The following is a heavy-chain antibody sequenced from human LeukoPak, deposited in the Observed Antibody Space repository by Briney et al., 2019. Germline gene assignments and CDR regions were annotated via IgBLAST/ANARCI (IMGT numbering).Heavy chain of an antibody. J-gene: IGHJ4*02. CDR1: GGSFSGYY. CDR3: ARGRRNYYPDY. D-gene: IGHD1-7*01. Sequence: PSETLSLTCAVYGGSFSGYYWSWIRQPPGKGLEWIGEINHSGSTNYNPSLKSRVTISVDTSKNQFSLKLSSVTAADTAVYYCARGRRNYYPDYWGQGTLVTVSS. V-gene: IGHV4-34*01. CDR2: INHSGST.